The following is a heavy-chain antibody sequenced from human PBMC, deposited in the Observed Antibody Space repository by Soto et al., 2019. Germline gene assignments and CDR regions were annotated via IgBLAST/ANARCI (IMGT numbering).Heavy chain of an antibody. V-gene: IGHV4-59*01. CDR3: ARVFRLFGEAQHNATDI. J-gene: IGHJ3*02. CDR2: IYYSGST. D-gene: IGHD3-10*02. CDR1: GGSISSYY. Sequence: SETLSLTCTVSGGSISSYYWSWIRQPPWKGLEWIGYIYYSGSTNYNPSLKSRVTISVDTSKNQFSLKLSSVTAADTAVYYCARVFRLFGEAQHNATDISGPRT.